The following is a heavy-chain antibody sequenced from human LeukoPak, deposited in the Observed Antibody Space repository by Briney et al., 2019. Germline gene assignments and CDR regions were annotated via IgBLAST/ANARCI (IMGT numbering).Heavy chain of an antibody. CDR2: INPSGGST. V-gene: IGHV1-46*01. Sequence: ASVKVSCKASGYTFTSYYMHWVRQAPGQGLEWMGIINPSGGSTSYAQKFQGRVSMTRDTSISTAYMELSSLRSEDTAVYYCASNPPNTGDFYYWGLGSLVTVSS. CDR1: GYTFTSYY. D-gene: IGHD1-1*01. J-gene: IGHJ4*02. CDR3: ASNPPNTGDFYY.